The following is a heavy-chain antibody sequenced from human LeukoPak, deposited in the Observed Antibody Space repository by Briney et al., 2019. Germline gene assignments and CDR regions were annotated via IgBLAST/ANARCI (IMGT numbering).Heavy chain of an antibody. CDR1: GGSISNYY. J-gene: IGHJ4*02. CDR3: ARASDRLQPPDY. Sequence: SETLSLTCTVSGGSISNYYWTWIRQPPARGLEWIGYIYYSGSTNYNPSLKSRVTISVDTSKNHFSLNLSSVTAADTAMYYCARASDRLQPPDYWGQGTLVTVSS. CDR2: IYYSGST. V-gene: IGHV4-59*01. D-gene: IGHD4-11*01.